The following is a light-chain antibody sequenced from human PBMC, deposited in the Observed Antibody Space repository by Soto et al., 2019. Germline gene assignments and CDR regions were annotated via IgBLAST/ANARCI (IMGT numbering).Light chain of an antibody. J-gene: IGLJ1*01. CDR2: SNN. Sequence: QSVLAQPPSASGTPGQRVTISCSGRSSNIGSNTVNWYQQLPGAAPKLLIYSNNQRPSGVPDRFSGSKSGSSGSLAISGLQSEDEADYYCAAWDDSLDGLVFGTGTKVTVL. CDR1: SSNIGSNT. V-gene: IGLV1-44*01. CDR3: AAWDDSLDGLV.